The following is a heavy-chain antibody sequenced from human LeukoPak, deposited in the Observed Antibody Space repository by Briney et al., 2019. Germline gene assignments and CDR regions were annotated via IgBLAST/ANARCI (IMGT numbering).Heavy chain of an antibody. D-gene: IGHD3-10*01. Sequence: KPGGSLRLSCAASEFVFSDYYMSWVRQAPGKGLEWVSYISSGGDTKYYADSVKGRFTISRDNAKNSLYLQMNNLRAEDTAVYYCAREMGGDYGSGNFFDLWGQGNMVTVSS. V-gene: IGHV3-11*01. CDR3: AREMGGDYGSGNFFDL. J-gene: IGHJ4*02. CDR1: EFVFSDYY. CDR2: ISSGGDTK.